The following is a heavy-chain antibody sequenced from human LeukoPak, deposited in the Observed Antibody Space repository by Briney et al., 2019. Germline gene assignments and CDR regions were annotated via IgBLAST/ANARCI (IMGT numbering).Heavy chain of an antibody. CDR2: ISSDSNYI. CDR3: ASRYCTSTNFYAFYI. J-gene: IGHJ3*02. V-gene: IGHV3-21*01. CDR1: GFTFSSYS. D-gene: IGHD2-2*01. Sequence: GGSLRLTWAASGFTFSSYSMNWVRQAPGKGLEWVSSISSDSNYIFYADSVQGRFTISRDNAENSLFLQMNSLRAEDTAVYYCASRYCTSTNFYAFYIWGQGTMVTVSS.